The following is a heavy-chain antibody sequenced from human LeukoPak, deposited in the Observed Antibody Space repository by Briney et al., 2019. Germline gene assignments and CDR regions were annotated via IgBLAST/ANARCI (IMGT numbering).Heavy chain of an antibody. D-gene: IGHD4-17*01. CDR1: NASISNHY. Sequence: SETLSLTCTVSNASISNHYWGGSTHSPGKRLERLGDVYSRGSNTYNTSLKDRVTISVDTSKNQHSLNLKSVTTAGTAIYYGARDQDPNGNYVTGWFDPWGQGTLVTVSS. CDR3: ARDQDPNGNYVTGWFDP. J-gene: IGHJ5*02. CDR2: VYSRGSN. V-gene: IGHV4-59*11.